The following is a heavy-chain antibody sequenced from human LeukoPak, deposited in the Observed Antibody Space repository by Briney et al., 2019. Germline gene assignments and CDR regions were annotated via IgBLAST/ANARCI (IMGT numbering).Heavy chain of an antibody. D-gene: IGHD2-2*01. V-gene: IGHV3-15*01. CDR2: IKSKTDGGTT. Sequence: GGSLRLSCAASGFTFSNAWMSWVRQAPGKGLEWVGRIKSKTDGGTTDYAAPVKGRFTISRDDSKNTLYLQMNSLKTEDTAVYYCARLVAYCSSTSCSDYWGQGTLVTVSS. J-gene: IGHJ4*02. CDR1: GFTFSNAW. CDR3: ARLVAYCSSTSCSDY.